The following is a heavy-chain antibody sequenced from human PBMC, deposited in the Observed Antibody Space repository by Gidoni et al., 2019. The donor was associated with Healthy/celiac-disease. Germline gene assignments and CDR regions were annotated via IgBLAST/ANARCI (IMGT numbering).Heavy chain of an antibody. CDR3: ARDLFYGDYDYYYYGMDV. V-gene: IGHV1-3*01. J-gene: IGHJ6*02. Sequence: QVQLVQSGAEVKKPGASVKVSCKASGYTVPSYAMHWVRQAPGQRLEWMGWINAGNGNTKYSQKFQGRVTITRDTSASTAYIELSSLRSEDTAVYYCARDLFYGDYDYYYYGMDVWGQGTTVTVSS. CDR2: INAGNGNT. CDR1: GYTVPSYA. D-gene: IGHD4-17*01.